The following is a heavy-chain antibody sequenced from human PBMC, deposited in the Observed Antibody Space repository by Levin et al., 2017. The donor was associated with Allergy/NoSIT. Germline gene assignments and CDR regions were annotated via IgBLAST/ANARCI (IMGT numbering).Heavy chain of an antibody. Sequence: SVKVSCKASGGTFSSYAISWVRQAPGQGLEWMGGIIPIFGTANYAQKFQGRVTITADKSTSTAYMELSSLRSEDTAVYYCARANGEYSGSYYYGFDYWGQGTLVTVSS. CDR3: ARANGEYSGSYYYGFDY. CDR2: IIPIFGTA. V-gene: IGHV1-69*06. D-gene: IGHD1-26*01. CDR1: GGTFSSYA. J-gene: IGHJ4*02.